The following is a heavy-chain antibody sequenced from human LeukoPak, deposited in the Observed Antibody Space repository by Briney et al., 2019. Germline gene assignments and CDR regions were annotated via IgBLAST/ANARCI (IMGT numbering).Heavy chain of an antibody. Sequence: GGPLSLPCEAPGFPFSSYARSWVRQAPGKGLEWVSAFSGSGVRTYSADSVKGRFTITRDNSKNTLYLQMTGLRAEDTAVYYCAKDRLVFSGGGGYFDCWGQGTLVTVSS. D-gene: IGHD3-22*01. CDR3: AKDRLVFSGGGGYFDC. CDR2: FSGSGVRT. V-gene: IGHV3-23*01. CDR1: GFPFSSYA. J-gene: IGHJ4*02.